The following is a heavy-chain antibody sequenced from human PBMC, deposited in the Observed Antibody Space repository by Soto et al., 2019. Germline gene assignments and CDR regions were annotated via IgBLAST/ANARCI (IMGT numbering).Heavy chain of an antibody. J-gene: IGHJ6*02. Sequence: VGSLRLSCEASGFTFSSYSMNWVRQAPGKGLEWVSSINSVSSDIHYADSVKGRFTVSRDNAKNTLFLHMGRLRAEDTAMYYCATKARVTNYLYYGMDVWGLGTTVTVSS. D-gene: IGHD2-21*02. V-gene: IGHV3-21*01. CDR2: INSVSSDI. CDR1: GFTFSSYS. CDR3: ATKARVTNYLYYGMDV.